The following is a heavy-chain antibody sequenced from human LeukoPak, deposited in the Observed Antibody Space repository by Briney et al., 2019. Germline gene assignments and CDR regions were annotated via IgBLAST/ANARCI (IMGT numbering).Heavy chain of an antibody. CDR1: GGSISSSSYY. CDR3: ARARITIFGVVIRKNWFDP. V-gene: IGHV4-39*07. J-gene: IGHJ5*02. CDR2: IYHSGST. D-gene: IGHD3-3*01. Sequence: SETLSLTCTVSGGSISSSSYYWGWIRQPPGKGLEWIGSIYHSGSTYYNPSLKSRVTISVDTSKNQFSLKLSSVTAADTAVYYCARARITIFGVVIRKNWFDPWGQGTLVTVSS.